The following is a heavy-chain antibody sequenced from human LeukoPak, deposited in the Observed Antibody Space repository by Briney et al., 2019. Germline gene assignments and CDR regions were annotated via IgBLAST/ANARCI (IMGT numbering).Heavy chain of an antibody. J-gene: IGHJ4*02. V-gene: IGHV3-53*01. CDR1: GFTVSSNY. CDR2: IYSGGST. D-gene: IGHD4-23*01. Sequence: GGSLRLSCAASGFTVSSNYMSWVRQAPGKGLEWVSVIYSGGSTYYADSVKGRFTISRDNSKNTLYLQMNSLRAQDTAVYYCARDQPDYGGTGIDYWGQGTLVTVSS. CDR3: ARDQPDYGGTGIDY.